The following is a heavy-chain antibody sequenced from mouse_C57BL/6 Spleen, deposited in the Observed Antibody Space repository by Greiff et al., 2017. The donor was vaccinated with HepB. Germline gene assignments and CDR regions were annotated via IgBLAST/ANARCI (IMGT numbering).Heavy chain of an antibody. J-gene: IGHJ4*01. CDR2: IWSGGST. Sequence: VMLVESGPGLVQPSQSLSITCTVSGFSLTSYGVHWVRQSPGKGLEWLGVIWSGGSTDYNAAFISRLSISKDNSKSQVFFKMNSLQADDTAIYYCALKGEGYAMDYWGQGTSVTVSS. CDR3: ALKGEGYAMDY. V-gene: IGHV2-2*01. CDR1: GFSLTSYG.